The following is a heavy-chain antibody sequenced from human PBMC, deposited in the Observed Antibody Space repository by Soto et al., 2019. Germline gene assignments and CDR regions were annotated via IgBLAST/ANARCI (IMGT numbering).Heavy chain of an antibody. Sequence: ASVKVSCKASGYTFTGYYMHWVRQAPGQGLEWMGWINPNSGGTNYAQKFQGWVTMTRDTSISTAYMELSRLRSDDTAVYYCARGQYSGYDYDLYYYYGMDVWGQGTTVTVSS. D-gene: IGHD5-12*01. V-gene: IGHV1-2*04. J-gene: IGHJ6*02. CDR2: INPNSGGT. CDR1: GYTFTGYY. CDR3: ARGQYSGYDYDLYYYYGMDV.